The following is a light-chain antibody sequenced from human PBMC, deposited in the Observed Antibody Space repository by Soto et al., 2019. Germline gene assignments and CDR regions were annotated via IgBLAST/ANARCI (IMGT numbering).Light chain of an antibody. CDR3: QQLHDYPIT. Sequence: DMEMTQSPSSLSASVGDRVTIACRASQGIDSSFAWYQEKPGKAPKLLIYAASSLQSGVPSRFSGSGSGTDFTLTISSLQPEDFATYYCQQLHDYPITFGQGTRLEIK. J-gene: IGKJ5*01. CDR1: QGIDSS. CDR2: AAS. V-gene: IGKV1-9*01.